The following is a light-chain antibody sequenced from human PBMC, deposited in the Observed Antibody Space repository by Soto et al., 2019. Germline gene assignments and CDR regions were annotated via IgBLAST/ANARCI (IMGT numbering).Light chain of an antibody. Sequence: DVEMTQSPLSLPVTLGQPASISCRSSQSLVHRDGNTFLNWFQQRPDQSPRRLIYKVSNRDSGVLDRFGGSGSGTDFARKVSRVAAEDVEFYYCMQGTHWPQSTFGQGTKLEIK. J-gene: IGKJ2*01. CDR1: QSLVHRDGNTF. V-gene: IGKV2-30*02. CDR3: MQGTHWPQST. CDR2: KVS.